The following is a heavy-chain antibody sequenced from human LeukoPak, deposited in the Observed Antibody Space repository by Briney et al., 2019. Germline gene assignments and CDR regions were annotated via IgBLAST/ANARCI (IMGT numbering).Heavy chain of an antibody. CDR3: ARDFGEFDP. Sequence: SETLSLTCSVSGGSISSNSYYWGWIRQPPGKGLEWIGSIYYSGSTFYNPSLKSRVTISADTSKNQFSLKLSSVTAADTAVYYCARDFGEFDPWGQGTLATVSS. CDR2: IYYSGST. D-gene: IGHD3-3*01. J-gene: IGHJ5*02. CDR1: GGSISSNSYY. V-gene: IGHV4-39*02.